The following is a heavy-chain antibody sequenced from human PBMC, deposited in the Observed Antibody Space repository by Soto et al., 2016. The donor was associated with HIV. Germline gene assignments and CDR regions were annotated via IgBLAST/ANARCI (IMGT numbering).Heavy chain of an antibody. CDR1: GFTFSSYA. CDR3: AKGLPSYYGSGSFDAFDI. CDR2: ISCSGSST. Sequence: EVQLLESGGGLVQPGGSLRLSCAASGFTFSSYAMSWVRQAPGKGLEWVSGISCSGSSTYYADSVKGRFTISRDNSKNTLYLQMNSLRAEEMAVYYCAKGLPSYYGSGSFDAFDIWGQGTMVTVSS. J-gene: IGHJ3*02. V-gene: IGHV3-23*01. D-gene: IGHD3-10*01.